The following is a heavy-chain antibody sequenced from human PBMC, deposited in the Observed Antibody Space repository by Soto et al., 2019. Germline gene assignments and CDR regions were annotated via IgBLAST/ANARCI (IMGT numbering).Heavy chain of an antibody. CDR1: GFTFSGHT. D-gene: IGHD3-10*01. Sequence: EVQLMESGGGLVKPGGSLRLSCAASGFTFSGHTINWVRQAPGKGLEWVSSVSSSSSYIYYADSVKGRFTVSRDNAEKSLYLQMNSLRPEDTAIYYCARCMGFDGSGYAFFDSWGQGTLVTVSS. CDR2: VSSSSSYI. V-gene: IGHV3-21*01. CDR3: ARCMGFDGSGYAFFDS. J-gene: IGHJ4*02.